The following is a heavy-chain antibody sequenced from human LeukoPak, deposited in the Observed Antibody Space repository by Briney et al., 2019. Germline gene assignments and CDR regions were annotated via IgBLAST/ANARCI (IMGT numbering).Heavy chain of an antibody. CDR2: INPNSGGT. J-gene: IGHJ4*02. Sequence: ASVKASCKASGYTFTGYYMHWVRQAPGQGLEWMGWINPNSGGTNYAQKFQGRVTMTRDTSISTAYMELSRLRSDDTAVYYCARDPHEAVAESNDYWGQGTLVTVSS. D-gene: IGHD6-19*01. V-gene: IGHV1-2*02. CDR3: ARDPHEAVAESNDY. CDR1: GYTFTGYY.